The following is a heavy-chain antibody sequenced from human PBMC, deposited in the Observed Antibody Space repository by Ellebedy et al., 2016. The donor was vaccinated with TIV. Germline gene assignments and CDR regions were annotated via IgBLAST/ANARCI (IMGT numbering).Heavy chain of an antibody. V-gene: IGHV4-34*01. CDR2: INHSGST. CDR3: ARVDVVPALYYFDY. CDR1: GGSFSGYY. Sequence: SETLSLTXAVYGGSFSGYYWSWIRQPPGKGLEWIGEINHSGSTNYNPSLKSRVTISVDTSKNQFSLKLSSVTAADTAVYYCARVDVVPALYYFDYWGQGTLVTVSS. D-gene: IGHD2-2*01. J-gene: IGHJ4*02.